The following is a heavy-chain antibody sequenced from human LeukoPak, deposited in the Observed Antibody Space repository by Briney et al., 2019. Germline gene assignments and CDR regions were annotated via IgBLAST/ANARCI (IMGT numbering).Heavy chain of an antibody. J-gene: IGHJ4*02. V-gene: IGHV1-2*02. CDR1: GYTFTGSY. CDR3: ARVAYCIKGVCINFDL. D-gene: IGHD2-8*01. Sequence: ATVKVSCKASGYTFTGSYIHWMRQAPGQGLEWMGWINPNSGGTKYAQKFQGRVTVTRDTSTSTAYMELSGLRADDTAVYYCARVAYCIKGVCINFDLWGQGTLVTVSS. CDR2: INPNSGGT.